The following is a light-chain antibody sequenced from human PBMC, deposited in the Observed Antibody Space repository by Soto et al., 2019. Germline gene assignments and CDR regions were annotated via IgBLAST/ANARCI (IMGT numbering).Light chain of an antibody. Sequence: DIQMTQSPSTLSASVGDRVTITCRASQSISDSLAWYQQKPGKAPDLLISDVSSLERGVASRFSGSGSGTEFTLTSSSMQPDDFATDYCQQYHGYSRTFGQGTKVEI. CDR3: QQYHGYSRT. V-gene: IGKV1-5*01. J-gene: IGKJ1*01. CDR2: DVS. CDR1: QSISDS.